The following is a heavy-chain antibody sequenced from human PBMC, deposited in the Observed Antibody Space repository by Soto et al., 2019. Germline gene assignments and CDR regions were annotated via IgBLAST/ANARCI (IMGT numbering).Heavy chain of an antibody. J-gene: IGHJ3*02. CDR3: ARRRVRGLDTKGGAFDI. V-gene: IGHV4-34*01. CDR1: GGSISSYY. Sequence: TSETLSLTCTVSGGSISSYYWSWIRQPPGKGLEWIGEINHSGSTNYNPSLKSRVTISVDTSKNQFSLKLSPVTAADTAVYYCARRRVRGLDTKGGAFDIWGQGTMVTVSS. CDR2: INHSGST. D-gene: IGHD3-10*01.